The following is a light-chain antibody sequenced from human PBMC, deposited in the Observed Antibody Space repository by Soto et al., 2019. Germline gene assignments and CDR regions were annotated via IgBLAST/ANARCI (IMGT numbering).Light chain of an antibody. CDR3: QQYNNWLRT. J-gene: IGKJ1*01. CDR1: QSISSW. Sequence: DIQMTQSPSTLSASVGDRVTITCRASQSISSWLAWYQQKPGKAPKLLIYDASSLESGVPSRFSGSGSGTEFTLTISSLQSEDFAVYYCQQYNNWLRTFGHGTKVDNK. V-gene: IGKV1-5*01. CDR2: DAS.